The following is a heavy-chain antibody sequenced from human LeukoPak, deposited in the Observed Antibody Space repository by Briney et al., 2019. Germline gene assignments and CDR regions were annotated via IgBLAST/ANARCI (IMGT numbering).Heavy chain of an antibody. D-gene: IGHD2-15*01. CDR3: ARRGLAESHSDY. Sequence: PSQTLSLTCTVSGGSISSGGYYWSWIRQHPGKGLEWIGYIYYSGSTYYNPSLKSRVTISVDTSKNQFSLKLSSVTAADTAVYYCARRGLAESHSDYWGQGTLVTVSS. J-gene: IGHJ4*02. CDR1: GGSISSGGYY. V-gene: IGHV4-31*03. CDR2: IYYSGST.